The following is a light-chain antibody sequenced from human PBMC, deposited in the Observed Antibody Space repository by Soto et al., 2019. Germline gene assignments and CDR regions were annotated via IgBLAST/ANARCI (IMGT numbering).Light chain of an antibody. CDR1: QSVSSN. V-gene: IGKV3-15*01. Sequence: EIVMTQSPATLSVSPGERATLSCRASQSVSSNLAWYQQKPGQAPRLLIYGASTRATGIPARFSGSGSGTEFTLTISSLKSEDFAVDYCQHYNNRWTFGQGTKVDIK. CDR3: QHYNNRWT. CDR2: GAS. J-gene: IGKJ1*01.